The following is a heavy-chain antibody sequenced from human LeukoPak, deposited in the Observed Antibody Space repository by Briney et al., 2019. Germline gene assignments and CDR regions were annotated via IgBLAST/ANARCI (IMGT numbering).Heavy chain of an antibody. D-gene: IGHD3-10*01. J-gene: IGHJ4*02. CDR3: ATSTYYYGSGSPPGVDY. Sequence: PSETLSLTCAVSGYSISNGYYWGWIRQPPGKGLEWIGSIYHSGSTYYNPSLKSRVTISVDTSKNQFSLKLGSVTAADTAVYYCATSTYYYGSGSPPGVDYWGQGTLVTVSS. CDR1: GYSISNGYY. CDR2: IYHSGST. V-gene: IGHV4-38-2*01.